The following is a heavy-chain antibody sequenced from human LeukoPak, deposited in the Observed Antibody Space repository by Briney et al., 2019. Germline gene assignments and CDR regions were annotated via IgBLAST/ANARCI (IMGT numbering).Heavy chain of an antibody. CDR3: TRVGPGRDLGY. J-gene: IGHJ4*02. CDR2: ISSRSGTI. CDR1: GFTFDTYG. Sequence: GGSLSLSCAASGFTFDTYGMKWVRQAPGGGREWVSYISSRSGTIYYANSVKGRFTMSRDNAKNLLYLQMTSLRVEDTAVYYCTRVGPGRDLGYWGQGTLVTVSS. D-gene: IGHD1-1*01. V-gene: IGHV3-48*04.